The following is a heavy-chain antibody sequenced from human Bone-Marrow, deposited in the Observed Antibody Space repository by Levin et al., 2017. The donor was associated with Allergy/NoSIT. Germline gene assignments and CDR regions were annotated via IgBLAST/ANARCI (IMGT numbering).Heavy chain of an antibody. CDR1: GFPFRSSA. Sequence: LSLTCAASGFPFRSSAMSWVRQAPGKGLEWVSGISGSGGNTYYADSVKGRFTISRDNSKNTLYLQMNSLRAEDTAVYYCAKPGYCSGGSCPKLYYYYYGMDVWGQGTTVTVSS. CDR2: ISGSGGNT. D-gene: IGHD2-15*01. J-gene: IGHJ6*02. CDR3: AKPGYCSGGSCPKLYYYYYGMDV. V-gene: IGHV3-23*01.